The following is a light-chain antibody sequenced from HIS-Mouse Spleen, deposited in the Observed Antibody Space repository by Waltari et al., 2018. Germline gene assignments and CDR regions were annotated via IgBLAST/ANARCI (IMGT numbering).Light chain of an antibody. CDR1: AFPTKH. CDR3: YSTDSSGNHRV. V-gene: IGLV3-10*01. CDR2: EDS. Sequence: SSELTQPPSVSVAPGQTARITCSGDAFPTKHAYWYQQKSGQAPVLVIYEDSKRPSGIPERFSGSSSGTMATLTISGAQVEDEADYYCYSTDSSGNHRVFGGGTKLTVL. J-gene: IGLJ2*01.